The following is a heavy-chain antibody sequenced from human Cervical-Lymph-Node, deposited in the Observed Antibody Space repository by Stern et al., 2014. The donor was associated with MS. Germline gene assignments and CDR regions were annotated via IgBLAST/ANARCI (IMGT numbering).Heavy chain of an antibody. CDR2: IYYSGST. D-gene: IGHD1-26*01. J-gene: IGHJ3*02. CDR3: ARDGPQVGAGSFDI. V-gene: IGHV4-31*03. Sequence: VQLVESGPGLVKPSQTLSLTCTVSGGSISSGDYYWSWIRQHPGKGLEWIGYIYYSGSTYYNPSLKSRVTISVDTSKSQFSRKLSSVTAADTAVYYCARDGPQVGAGSFDIWGQGTMVTVSS. CDR1: GGSISSGDYY.